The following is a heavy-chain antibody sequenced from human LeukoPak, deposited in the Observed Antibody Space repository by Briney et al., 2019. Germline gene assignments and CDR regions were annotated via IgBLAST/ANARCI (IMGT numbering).Heavy chain of an antibody. J-gene: IGHJ4*02. CDR2: IDDSGRT. V-gene: IGHV4-61*05. Sequence: SETLSLTCTVSGGSISSSSYYWGWIRQPPGKGLEWIGYIDDSGRTNYNPSLKSRVTISVDTSKNPFSLKLSSVTAADTAVYYCARVNVYCSGGTCYLIDFDYWGQGTLVTVSS. CDR1: GGSISSSSYY. D-gene: IGHD2-15*01. CDR3: ARVNVYCSGGTCYLIDFDY.